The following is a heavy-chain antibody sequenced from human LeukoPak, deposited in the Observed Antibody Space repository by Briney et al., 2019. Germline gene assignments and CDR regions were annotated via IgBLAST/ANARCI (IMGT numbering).Heavy chain of an antibody. CDR2: VYYSGTT. J-gene: IGHJ4*02. CDR1: GASISTSAYY. D-gene: IGHD6-19*01. V-gene: IGHV4-39*02. CDR3: ARLGYNGGWYQYYFEY. Sequence: PPETLSLTCAVPGASISTSAYYWGWIRQPPGKGLQWTGRVYYSGTTYYNPSLQSRVTISVDTPKNHFSLELTSVTAADAAVYYCARLGYNGGWYQYYFEYWGLGTLVSVSS.